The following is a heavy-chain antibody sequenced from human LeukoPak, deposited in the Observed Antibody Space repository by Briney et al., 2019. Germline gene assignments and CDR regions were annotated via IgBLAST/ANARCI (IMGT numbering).Heavy chain of an antibody. V-gene: IGHV4-59*01. CDR1: GGSISSYY. Sequence: ASETLSLTCTVSGGSISSYYWSWIRQPPGKGLEWIGYIYYSGSTNYNPSLKSRVTISVDTSKNQFSLKLSSVTAADTAVYYCARESPSSSDAFDIWGQGTMVTVSS. J-gene: IGHJ3*02. CDR3: ARESPSSSDAFDI. CDR2: IYYSGST. D-gene: IGHD6-6*01.